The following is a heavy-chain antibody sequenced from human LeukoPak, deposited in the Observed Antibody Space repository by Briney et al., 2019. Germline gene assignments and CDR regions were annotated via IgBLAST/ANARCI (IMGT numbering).Heavy chain of an antibody. J-gene: IGHJ6*02. CDR2: IYSGGST. CDR3: ARDLYGYYYYGMDV. CDR1: GFTVSSNY. Sequence: GGSLRLSCAASGFTVSSNYMSWARQAPGKGLEWVSVIYSGGSTYYADSVKGRFTISRDNSKNTLYLQMNSLRAEDTAVYYCARDLYGYYYYGMDVWGQGTTVTVSS. D-gene: IGHD3-10*01. V-gene: IGHV3-66*01.